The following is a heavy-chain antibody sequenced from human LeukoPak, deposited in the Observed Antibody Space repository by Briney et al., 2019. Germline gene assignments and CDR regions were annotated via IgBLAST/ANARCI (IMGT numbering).Heavy chain of an antibody. V-gene: IGHV1-18*01. D-gene: IGHD2-21*02. CDR3: ARDGDLPSYEYYYYMDV. CDR1: GYTFTSYA. CDR2: ISAYNGNT. J-gene: IGHJ6*03. Sequence: ASVKVSCKASGYTFTSYAISWVRQAPGQGLEWMGRISAYNGNTNYAQKFQGRVTMTTDTSTRTAYMELRSLRSDDTAVYYCARDGDLPSYEYYYYMDVWGKGTTVTVSS.